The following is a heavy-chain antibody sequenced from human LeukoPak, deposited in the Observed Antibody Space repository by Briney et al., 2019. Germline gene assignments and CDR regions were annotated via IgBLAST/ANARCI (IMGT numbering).Heavy chain of an antibody. J-gene: IGHJ5*02. Sequence: ASVKVSCKASGYTFTGYYMHWVRQAPGQGLEWMGRINPNSGGTNCAQKFQGRVTMTRDTSISTAYMELSRLRSDDTAVYYCARNWNYYDSSGYYWVSWGQGTLVTVSS. CDR3: ARNWNYYDSSGYYWVS. V-gene: IGHV1-2*06. CDR1: GYTFTGYY. D-gene: IGHD3-22*01. CDR2: INPNSGGT.